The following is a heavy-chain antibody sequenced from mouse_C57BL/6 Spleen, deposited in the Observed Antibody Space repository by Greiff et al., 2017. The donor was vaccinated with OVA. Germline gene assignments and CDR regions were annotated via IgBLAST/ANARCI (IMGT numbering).Heavy chain of an antibody. CDR1: GFTFSNYW. CDR2: IRLKSDNYAT. D-gene: IGHD1-1*01. CDR3: TITTVVAKGFDY. J-gene: IGHJ2*01. Sequence: DVMLVESGGGLVQPGGSMKLSCVASGFTFSNYWMNWVRQSPEKGLEWVAQIRLKSDNYATHYAESVKGRFTISRDDSKSSVYLQMNNLRAEDTGIYYCTITTVVAKGFDYWGQGTTLTVSS. V-gene: IGHV6-3*01.